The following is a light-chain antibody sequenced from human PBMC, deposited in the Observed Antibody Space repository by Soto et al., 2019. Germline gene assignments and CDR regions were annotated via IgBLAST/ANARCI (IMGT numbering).Light chain of an antibody. CDR2: SNN. CDR1: SSNIGSST. CDR3: AAWDDSLNVV. J-gene: IGLJ2*01. Sequence: QSVLTQPPSASGTPGQRVTISCSGSSSNIGSSTVNWYQQLPGTAPKLLIYSNNERPSGVPVRFSGSKSGTSASLAISGRQSEDEADYYCAAWDDSLNVVFGGGTKLTVL. V-gene: IGLV1-44*01.